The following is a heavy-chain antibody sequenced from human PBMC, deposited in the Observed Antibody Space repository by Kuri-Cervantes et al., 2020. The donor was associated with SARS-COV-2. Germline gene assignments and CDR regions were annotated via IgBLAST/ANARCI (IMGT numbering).Heavy chain of an antibody. CDR2: ISYDGSNK. J-gene: IGHJ4*02. V-gene: IGHV3-30-3*01. Sequence: GESLKISCAASGFTFSSYAMHWVRQAPGKGLEWVAVISYDGSNKYYADSVKGRFTISRDNSKNSLYLQMNSLRAEDTALYYCAKARKGDLRPTVFDYWGQGTLVTVSS. D-gene: IGHD3-3*01. CDR1: GFTFSSYA. CDR3: AKARKGDLRPTVFDY.